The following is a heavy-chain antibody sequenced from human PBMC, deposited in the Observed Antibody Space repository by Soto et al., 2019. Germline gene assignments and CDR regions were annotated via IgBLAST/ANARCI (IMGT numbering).Heavy chain of an antibody. CDR3: ARDQGPYYYDSSGYLDY. Sequence: QVQLVQSGAEVKKPGSSVKVSCKASGGTFSSYAISWVRQAPGQGLAWMGGIIPIFGTANYAQKFQGRVTITADESTSTAYMELSSLRSEDTAVYYCARDQGPYYYDSSGYLDYWGQGTLVTVSS. CDR2: IIPIFGTA. CDR1: GGTFSSYA. V-gene: IGHV1-69*12. D-gene: IGHD3-22*01. J-gene: IGHJ4*02.